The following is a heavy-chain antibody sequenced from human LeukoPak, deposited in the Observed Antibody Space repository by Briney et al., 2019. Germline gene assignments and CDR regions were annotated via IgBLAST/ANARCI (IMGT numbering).Heavy chain of an antibody. CDR2: IYHSGST. CDR3: ARRGRYSYGLFDY. Sequence: SETLSLTCTVSGGSISSGTYYWAWIRQAPGRGLEWIGTIYHSGSTYYNPSLKTRVTISVDTSKNQFSLKLSSVTAADTAVYYCARRGRYSYGLFDYWGQGTLVTVSS. CDR1: GGSISSGTYY. D-gene: IGHD5-18*01. J-gene: IGHJ4*02. V-gene: IGHV4-39*07.